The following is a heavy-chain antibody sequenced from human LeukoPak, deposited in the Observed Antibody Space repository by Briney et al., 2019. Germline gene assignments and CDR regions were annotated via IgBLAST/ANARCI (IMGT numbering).Heavy chain of an antibody. CDR1: GGSISSGDYY. V-gene: IGHV4-30-4*01. D-gene: IGHD3-22*01. CDR2: IYQSGST. Sequence: SQTLSLTCTVSGGSISSGDYYWSWIRQPPGKGLEWIGSIYQSGSTYYNPSLKSRVTISVDTSKNQFSLNLSSVTAADSAVYYCARRDFDSSGYLSFYFDYWGQGTLVTVSS. CDR3: ARRDFDSSGYLSFYFDY. J-gene: IGHJ4*02.